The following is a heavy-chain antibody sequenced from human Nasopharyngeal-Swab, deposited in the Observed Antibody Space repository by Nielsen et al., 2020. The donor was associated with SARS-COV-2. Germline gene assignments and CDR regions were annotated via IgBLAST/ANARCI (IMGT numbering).Heavy chain of an antibody. V-gene: IGHV1-2*04. J-gene: IGHJ4*02. CDR1: GYTFTDYY. CDR2: INHHSGGT. Sequence: ASVKVSCKASGYTFTDYYMHWVRQAPGQGLEWMGCINHHSGGTNYAQKFQGWVTMTRDTSINTAYMHLRRLTSDDTAVYYCATDGSGSYPLYYFDYWGQGTLVTVSS. D-gene: IGHD3-10*01. CDR3: ATDGSGSYPLYYFDY.